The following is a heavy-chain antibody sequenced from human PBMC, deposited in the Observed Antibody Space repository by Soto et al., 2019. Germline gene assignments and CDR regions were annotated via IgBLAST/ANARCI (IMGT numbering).Heavy chain of an antibody. CDR3: ARGRGYGFGIDY. D-gene: IGHD5-18*01. J-gene: IGHJ4*02. V-gene: IGHV4-30-4*01. CDR1: GGCVSSGDHC. CDR2: MLYTGTT. Sequence: SESMSLTWTACGGCVSSGDHCWSWSRQPRGEGLESIAYMLYTGTTYSNPSLKNRVTISVDASKNLFSLRLSAVTAAATAVYYCARGRGYGFGIDYRGLGIVVTVSS.